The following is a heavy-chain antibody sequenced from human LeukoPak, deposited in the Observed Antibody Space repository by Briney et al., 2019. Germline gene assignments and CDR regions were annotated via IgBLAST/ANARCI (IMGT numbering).Heavy chain of an antibody. V-gene: IGHV3-48*04. J-gene: IGHJ4*02. CDR2: ISSSSSTI. D-gene: IGHD3-3*01. CDR3: ARDAAITIFGVAVFDY. CDR1: GFTFSSYS. Sequence: GGALRLSCAASGFTFSSYSMNWVRQAPGKGLEWVSYISSSSSTIYYADSVKGRFTISRDNAKNSLYLQMNSLRAEDTAVYYCARDAAITIFGVAVFDYWGQGTLVTVSS.